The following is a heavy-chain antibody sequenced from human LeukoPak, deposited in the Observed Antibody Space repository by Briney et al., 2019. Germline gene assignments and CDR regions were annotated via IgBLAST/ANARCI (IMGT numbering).Heavy chain of an antibody. CDR1: GGSISSSSYY. CDR3: ARHRGYSSSWYHYYYMDV. J-gene: IGHJ6*03. V-gene: IGHV4-39*01. Sequence: PSETLSLTCTVSGGSISSSSYYWGWIRQPPGKGLEWIGSIYYSESTYYNPSLKSRVTISVDTSKNQFSLKLSSVTAADTAVYYCARHRGYSSSWYHYYYMDVWGKGTTVTVSS. D-gene: IGHD6-13*01. CDR2: IYYSEST.